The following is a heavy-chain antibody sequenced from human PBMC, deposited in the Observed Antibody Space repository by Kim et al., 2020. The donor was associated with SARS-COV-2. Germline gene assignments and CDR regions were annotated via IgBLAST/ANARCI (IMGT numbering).Heavy chain of an antibody. J-gene: IGHJ5*02. CDR3: ASNLVGDTDLGP. CDR2: INYEGSTQ. Sequence: GGSLRLSCAASGFTFSSYVMHWVRQAPGKGLEWVALINYEGSTQKYTDSVKGRFTVSRDNSKNTLFLQMNSLRPEDTAVYYCASNLVGDTDLGPWGQGTLAIVSS. V-gene: IGHV3-30*03. D-gene: IGHD1-26*01. CDR1: GFTFSSYV.